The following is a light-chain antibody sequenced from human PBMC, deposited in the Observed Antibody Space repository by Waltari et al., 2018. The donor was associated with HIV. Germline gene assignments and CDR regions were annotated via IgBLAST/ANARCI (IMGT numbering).Light chain of an antibody. V-gene: IGLV3-21*02. J-gene: IGLJ3*02. Sequence: SYVLTQPPSVSVAPGQTARVTCGGNNIGSKSVHWYQQKPGQAPVLVVYDDRARPSGIPERFSGSNSGNTATLTISRVEAGDEADYYCQVWERSSGGVFGGGTKLTVL. CDR2: DDR. CDR1: NIGSKS. CDR3: QVWERSSGGV.